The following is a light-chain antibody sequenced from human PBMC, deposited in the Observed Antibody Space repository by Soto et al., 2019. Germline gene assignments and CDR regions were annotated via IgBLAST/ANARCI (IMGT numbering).Light chain of an antibody. CDR2: ATS. V-gene: IGKV1-5*03. Sequence: DIHLTQSPSTLSASVGDRVTITCRASQSISILLAWYQQKPGKAPNLLIYATSTLETGVSSMFSGSGSGTEFTLTISSLQPDDSATYYCQHDNDFSWTFGQGTKVEIK. CDR1: QSISIL. J-gene: IGKJ1*01. CDR3: QHDNDFSWT.